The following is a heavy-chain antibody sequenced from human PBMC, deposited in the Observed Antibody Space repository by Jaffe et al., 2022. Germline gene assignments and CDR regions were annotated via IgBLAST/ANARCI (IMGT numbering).Heavy chain of an antibody. CDR3: ARQGTVQGVIITFWHFDY. Sequence: QLQLQESGPGLVKPSETLSLTCTVSGGSISSSSYYWGWIRQPPGKGLEWIGSIYYSGSTYYNPSLKSRVTISVDTSKNQFSLKLSSVTAADTAVYYCARQGTVQGVIITFWHFDYWGQGTLVTVSS. J-gene: IGHJ4*02. CDR1: GGSISSSSYY. V-gene: IGHV4-39*01. CDR2: IYYSGST. D-gene: IGHD3-10*01.